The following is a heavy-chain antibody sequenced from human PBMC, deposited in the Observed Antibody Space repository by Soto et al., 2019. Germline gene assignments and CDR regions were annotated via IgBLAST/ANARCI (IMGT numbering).Heavy chain of an antibody. CDR1: GVSVSSAGYY. V-gene: IGHV4-31*03. D-gene: IGHD6-13*01. CDR2: IHPSGSA. CDR3: AGAPDVGYGSNWWYYQSHMDV. J-gene: IGHJ6*03. Sequence: QVQLQESGPGLVEPSQTLSLTCTVSGVSVSSAGYYWSWIRQHPGKGLEWIGNIHPSGSAHYNPSLKNRSSISADTSENQFSLKMTSVTDADTARYYCAGAPDVGYGSNWWYYQSHMDVWGKGTTATVSS.